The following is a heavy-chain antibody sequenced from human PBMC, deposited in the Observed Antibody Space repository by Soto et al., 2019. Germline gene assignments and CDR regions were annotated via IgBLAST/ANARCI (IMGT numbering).Heavy chain of an antibody. CDR2: IYSGGYT. CDR1: GFDVSNTD. Sequence: AGSIRLSCAASGFDVSNTDMSWVRQTPGKGLEWVSVIYSGGYTNYADSVKGRFIVSRDSPKNTPYLQMDSLRAEDTAVYYCAREAIIVIAAPEYYFDYWGQGTLVTVSS. J-gene: IGHJ4*02. D-gene: IGHD3-22*01. CDR3: AREAIIVIAAPEYYFDY. V-gene: IGHV3-66*01.